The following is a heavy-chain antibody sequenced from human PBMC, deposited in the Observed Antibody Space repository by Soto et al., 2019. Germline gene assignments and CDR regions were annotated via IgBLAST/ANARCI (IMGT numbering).Heavy chain of an antibody. CDR1: GFTFSTYA. CDR3: AKDKGGRYCSRTSCLYSFDY. D-gene: IGHD2-2*01. Sequence: EVQLLESGGGLVQPGGSLRLSCTASGFTFSTYAISWVRQAPGKGLEWVSPISDSGSTYYADSVKGRFTISRDNSKNTLYLEMNSLRAEDTAVYYCAKDKGGRYCSRTSCLYSFDYWGQGTLVTVSS. V-gene: IGHV3-23*01. CDR2: ISDSGST. J-gene: IGHJ4*02.